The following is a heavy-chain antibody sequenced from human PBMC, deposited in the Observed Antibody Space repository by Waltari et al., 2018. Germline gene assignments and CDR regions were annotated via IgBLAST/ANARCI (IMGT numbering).Heavy chain of an antibody. CDR2: ISWDGGST. CDR3: AKSPGEVDAFDI. CDR1: GFTFDDYA. J-gene: IGHJ3*02. D-gene: IGHD3-10*01. V-gene: IGHV3-43D*03. Sequence: EVQLVESGGVVVQPGGSLRLSCAASGFTFDDYAMHWLRQAPGKGLEWVSLISWDGGSTYYADSVKGRFTISRDNSKNSLYLQMNSLRAEDTALYYCAKSPGEVDAFDIWGQGTMVTVSS.